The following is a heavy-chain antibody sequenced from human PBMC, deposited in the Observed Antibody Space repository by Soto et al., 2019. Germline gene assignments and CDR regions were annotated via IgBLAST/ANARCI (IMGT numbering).Heavy chain of an antibody. CDR1: GFTVSSNY. CDR2: IYSGGST. CDR3: ARDPYY. Sequence: EVQLVESGGGLVQPGGSLRLLCAVSGFTVSSNYMSWVRQAPGKGLERVSVIYSGGSTYYADSVKGRFAISRDNSKNTLYLEMNSLRAEDTAVYYCARDPYYWGQGTLVTVSS. V-gene: IGHV3-66*01. J-gene: IGHJ4*02.